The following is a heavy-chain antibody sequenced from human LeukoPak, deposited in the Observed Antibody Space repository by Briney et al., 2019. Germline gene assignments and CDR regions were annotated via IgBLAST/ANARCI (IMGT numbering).Heavy chain of an antibody. CDR3: AGGYCSGGSCSVSLYYYYMDV. V-gene: IGHV4-59*01. D-gene: IGHD2-15*01. J-gene: IGHJ6*03. CDR1: GGSISSYY. CDR2: IYYSGGT. Sequence: SETLSLTCTVSGGSISSYYWSWIRQPPGKGLEWIGYIYYSGGTNYNPSLKSRVTISVDTSKNQSSLKLSSVTAADTAVYYCAGGYCSGGSCSVSLYYYYMDVWGKGTTVTVSS.